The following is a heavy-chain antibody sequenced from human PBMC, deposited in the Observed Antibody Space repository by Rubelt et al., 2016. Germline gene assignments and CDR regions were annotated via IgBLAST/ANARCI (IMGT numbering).Heavy chain of an antibody. CDR1: GYTFTGYY. CDR3: ARDYYDSSGYTY. CDR2: ITPNSGGT. V-gene: IGHV1-2*02. Sequence: QVQLVQSGAEVKKPGASVKVSCKASGYTFTGYYMHWVRQAPGQGLEWMGWITPNSGGTKYAPKVPGRVTMTKDTSISTAYMELSRLRSDDTAVYYCARDYYDSSGYTYWGQGTLVTVSS. J-gene: IGHJ4*02. D-gene: IGHD3-22*01.